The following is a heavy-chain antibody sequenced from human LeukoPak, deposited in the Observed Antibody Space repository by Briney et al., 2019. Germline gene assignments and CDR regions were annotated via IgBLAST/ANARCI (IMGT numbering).Heavy chain of an antibody. CDR1: GFNFNEYY. Sequence: GGSLRLSCVASGFNFNEYYMSWIRQAPGKGPEWISFITNSGSMFYVDSVKGRFTVSRDDAENSLYLQMNSLRPEDTAVYCGARDRGIMAPNVGYYLDVWGRGTTVIVPS. CDR3: ARDRGIMAPNVGYYLDV. CDR2: ITNSGSM. J-gene: IGHJ6*03. V-gene: IGHV3-11*01. D-gene: IGHD5-12*01.